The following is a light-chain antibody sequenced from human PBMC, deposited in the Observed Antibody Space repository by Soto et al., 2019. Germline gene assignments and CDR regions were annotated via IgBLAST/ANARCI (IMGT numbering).Light chain of an antibody. V-gene: IGKV3-20*01. CDR3: QQYGSSPWT. CDR2: GAS. Sequence: PATVSVAPGERATLSCRASQSVSSSYLAWYQQKPGQAPRLLIYGASSRATGIPDRFSGSGSGTDFTLTISRLEPEDFAVYYCQQYGSSPWTFGQGTKVDIK. CDR1: QSVSSSY. J-gene: IGKJ1*01.